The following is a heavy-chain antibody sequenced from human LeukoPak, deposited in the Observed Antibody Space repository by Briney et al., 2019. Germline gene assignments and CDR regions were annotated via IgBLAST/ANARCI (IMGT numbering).Heavy chain of an antibody. CDR2: ISGSGGST. V-gene: IGHV3-23*01. D-gene: IGHD3-16*01. CDR3: AKVLRSRTPPPTYTDGDAFDI. J-gene: IGHJ3*02. Sequence: GRPLRLSCAASGFTFSSYAMSWVRQAPGKGLEWVSAISGSGGSTYYADSVKGRFTISRDNSKNTLYLQMNSLRAEDTAVYYCAKVLRSRTPPPTYTDGDAFDIWGQRTTVTVSS. CDR1: GFTFSSYA.